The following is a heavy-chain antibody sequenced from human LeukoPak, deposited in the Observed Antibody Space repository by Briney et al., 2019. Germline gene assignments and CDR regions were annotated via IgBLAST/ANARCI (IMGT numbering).Heavy chain of an antibody. D-gene: IGHD3-22*01. CDR2: IYYSGST. J-gene: IGHJ3*02. Sequence: PSETLSLTCTVSGGSISSSSYYWGWIRQPPGKGLGWIGSIYYSGSTYYNPSLKSRVTISVDTSKNQFSLKLSSVTAADTAVYYCVTGSGYRGHAFDIWGQGTMVTVSS. CDR3: VTGSGYRGHAFDI. V-gene: IGHV4-39*01. CDR1: GGSISSSSYY.